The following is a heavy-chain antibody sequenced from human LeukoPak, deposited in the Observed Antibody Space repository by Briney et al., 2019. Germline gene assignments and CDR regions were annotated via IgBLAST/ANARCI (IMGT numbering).Heavy chain of an antibody. Sequence: SETLSLTCSVSCGPISCYYWSWLRQPPGKGLEWIGYIYYCGNTNYSRSLNSRVAITVDTSKYQVSLKLSSVPAADTAVYYCARDRYGYVWGSYVPTYYFDYWGQGTLVTVSS. V-gene: IGHV4-59*01. CDR2: IYYCGNT. J-gene: IGHJ4*02. CDR3: ARDRYGYVWGSYVPTYYFDY. CDR1: CGPISCYY. D-gene: IGHD3-16*01.